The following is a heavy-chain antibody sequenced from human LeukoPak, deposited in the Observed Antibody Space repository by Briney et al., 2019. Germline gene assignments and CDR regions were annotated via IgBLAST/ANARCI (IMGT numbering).Heavy chain of an antibody. V-gene: IGHV3-21*01. D-gene: IGHD6-13*01. Sequence: GGSLRLSCAASGFTFSSYSMNWVRQAPGKGLEWVSSISSSSYIYYADSVKGRFTISRDNAKNSLYLQMNSLRAEDTAVYYCARDMGSSWNDAFDIWGQGTMVTVSS. J-gene: IGHJ3*02. CDR1: GFTFSSYS. CDR3: ARDMGSSWNDAFDI. CDR2: ISSSSYI.